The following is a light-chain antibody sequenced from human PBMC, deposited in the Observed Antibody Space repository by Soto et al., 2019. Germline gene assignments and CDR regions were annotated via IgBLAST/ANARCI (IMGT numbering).Light chain of an antibody. CDR3: AAWDGSLNGPV. CDR2: SDN. J-gene: IGLJ2*01. V-gene: IGLV1-44*01. Sequence: QSVLTQPPSASGTPGQRVTISCSGSTSNIGLNTVNWYQQLPGTAPKLLTYSDNQRPAGVPDRFSGSRPGTSASLTISGLQSEDEADYYCAAWDGSLNGPVFGGGTKLTVL. CDR1: TSNIGLNT.